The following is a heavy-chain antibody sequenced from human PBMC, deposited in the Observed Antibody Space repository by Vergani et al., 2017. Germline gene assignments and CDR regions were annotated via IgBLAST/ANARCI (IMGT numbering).Heavy chain of an antibody. CDR3: AKDRPRIEYYFDY. J-gene: IGHJ4*02. V-gene: IGHV3-23*04. D-gene: IGHD2-21*01. CDR2: ISGSGGST. CDR1: GFTFDDYT. Sequence: EVQLVESGGVVVQPGGSLRLSCAASGFTFDDYTMHWVRQAPGKGLEWVSAISGSGGSTYYADSVKGRFTISRDNSKNTLYLQMNSLRAEDTAVYYCAKDRPRIEYYFDYWGQGTLVTVSS.